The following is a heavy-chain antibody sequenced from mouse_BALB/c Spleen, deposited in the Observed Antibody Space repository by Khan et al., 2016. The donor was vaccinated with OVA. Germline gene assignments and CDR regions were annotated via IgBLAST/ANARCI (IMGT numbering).Heavy chain of an antibody. V-gene: IGHV1-7*01. Sequence: QVQLQQSGAELAKPGASVKMSCKASGYTFTSYWMHWVKQRPGQGLEWIGYINPSTGYSEFNQKFKDKAILTADKSSSTAYMQLSSLTSDDSAVYYCANHGSTSAWFAYWGQGTLVTVSA. J-gene: IGHJ3*01. D-gene: IGHD1-1*01. CDR1: GYTFTSYW. CDR3: ANHGSTSAWFAY. CDR2: INPSTGYS.